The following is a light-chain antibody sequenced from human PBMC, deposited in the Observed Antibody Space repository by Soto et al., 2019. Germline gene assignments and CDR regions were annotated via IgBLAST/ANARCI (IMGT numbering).Light chain of an antibody. CDR1: SSDVGGYNY. Sequence: QSVLTQPASVYGSPGQWITISSTGTSSDVGGYNYVSWYQQHPGKAPKLMIYDVSNRPSGVSNRFSGSKSGNTASLTISGLQAEDEADYYCSSYTSSSTPLYVFGTGTKVTVL. V-gene: IGLV2-14*01. CDR3: SSYTSSSTPLYV. J-gene: IGLJ1*01. CDR2: DVS.